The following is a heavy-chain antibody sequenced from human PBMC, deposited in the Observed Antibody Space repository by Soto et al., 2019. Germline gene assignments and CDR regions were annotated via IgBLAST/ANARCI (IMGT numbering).Heavy chain of an antibody. CDR1: GGSIDNSTYY. CDR2: VYYSGSS. D-gene: IGHD6-19*01. V-gene: IGHV4-39*02. CDR3: VSINAGGWYYFDY. J-gene: IGHJ4*02. Sequence: PSETLSLTCAVSGGSIDNSTYYWGWIRQPPGKGLEWIGSVYYSGSSYYSPSLKSRVTMSVDSSKNHSSLILDSVTAADTAVYYCVSINAGGWYYFDYWGQGILVTVSS.